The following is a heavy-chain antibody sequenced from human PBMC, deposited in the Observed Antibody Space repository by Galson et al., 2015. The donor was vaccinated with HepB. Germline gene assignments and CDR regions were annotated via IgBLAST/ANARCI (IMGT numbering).Heavy chain of an antibody. V-gene: IGHV1-46*04. D-gene: IGHD3-9*01. Sequence: SVKVSCKASGYTFTSYYMHWVRQAPGQGLEWMGIINPSGGSTSYAQKLQGRVTMTRDTSTSTVYMELSSLRSEDTAVYYCAVSSGDILTGYRDSQFDYWGQGTLVTVSS. CDR3: AVSSGDILTGYRDSQFDY. J-gene: IGHJ4*02. CDR1: GYTFTSYY. CDR2: INPSGGST.